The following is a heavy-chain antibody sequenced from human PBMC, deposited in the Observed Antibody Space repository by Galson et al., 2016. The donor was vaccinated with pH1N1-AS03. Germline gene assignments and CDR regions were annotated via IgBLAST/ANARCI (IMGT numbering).Heavy chain of an antibody. D-gene: IGHD2-15*01. CDR1: GFTFGSFA. V-gene: IGHV3-23*01. Sequence: SLRLSCAATGFTFGSFAMSWVRQAPGKGLEWVSAISGSGNNTYYGDSVKGRLTISRDNSKNMLYLQMNSLRAEDTAVYYCAKDKGLGGGSCYQYWGQGTLVTVSS. J-gene: IGHJ4*02. CDR3: AKDKGLGGGSCYQY. CDR2: ISGSGNNT.